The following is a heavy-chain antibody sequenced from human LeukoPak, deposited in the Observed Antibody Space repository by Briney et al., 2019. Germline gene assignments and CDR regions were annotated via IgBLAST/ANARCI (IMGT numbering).Heavy chain of an antibody. Sequence: PGGSLRLSCAASGFTFSSYAMHWVRQAPGKGLEWVAVISYDGSNKYYADSVKGRFTISRDNSKNTLYLQMNSLRAEDTAVYYCARGSGGMDVWGQGTTVTVSS. J-gene: IGHJ6*02. CDR3: ARGSGGMDV. V-gene: IGHV3-30-3*01. CDR2: ISYDGSNK. CDR1: GFTFSSYA.